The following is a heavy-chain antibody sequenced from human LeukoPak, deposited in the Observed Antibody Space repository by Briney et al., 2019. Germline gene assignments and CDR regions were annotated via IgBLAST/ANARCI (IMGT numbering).Heavy chain of an antibody. V-gene: IGHV3-48*03. J-gene: IGHJ5*02. CDR1: GFTFSSYE. Sequence: GGSLRLSCAASGFTFSSYEMNWVRQAPGKGLEWVSYISSSGSTIYYADSVKGRFTISRDNAKNSLYLQMNSLRAEDTAVYYCARVWWFGELSYGFDPWGQGTLATVSS. CDR3: ARVWWFGELSYGFDP. D-gene: IGHD3-10*01. CDR2: ISSSGSTI.